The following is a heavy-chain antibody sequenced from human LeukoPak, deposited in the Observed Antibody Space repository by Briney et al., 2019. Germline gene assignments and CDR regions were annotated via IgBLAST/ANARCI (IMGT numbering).Heavy chain of an antibody. CDR3: ARGQYSSGPEDY. Sequence: GGSLRLSCAASGFTVSSNFMGWVRQAPGKGLEWVSVIYSGGSTYYADSVKGRFTISRDNAKNSLYLQMNSLRAEDTAVYYCARGQYSSGPEDYWGQGTLVTVSS. V-gene: IGHV3-53*01. CDR2: IYSGGST. CDR1: GFTVSSNF. D-gene: IGHD6-19*01. J-gene: IGHJ4*02.